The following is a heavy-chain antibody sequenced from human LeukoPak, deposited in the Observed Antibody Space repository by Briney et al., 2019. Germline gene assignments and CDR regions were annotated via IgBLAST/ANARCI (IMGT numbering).Heavy chain of an antibody. D-gene: IGHD3-9*01. Sequence: PSETLSLTCSVSGGSISNYYWSWIRQPPGKGLEWIGYIFNSGSTNYNPSLKSRVTISVDTSKNQFSLKLRSVTAADTAVYYCARAAFDWLNSCFDPWGQGTLVTVSS. J-gene: IGHJ5*02. CDR3: ARAAFDWLNSCFDP. CDR1: GGSISNYY. V-gene: IGHV4-59*01. CDR2: IFNSGST.